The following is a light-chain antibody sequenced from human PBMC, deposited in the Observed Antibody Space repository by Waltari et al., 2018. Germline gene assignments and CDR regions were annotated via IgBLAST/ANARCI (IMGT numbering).Light chain of an antibody. Sequence: IVTSACRASQSVRYFLNGYQQKAGQAPELLIYVASSLETGVPSRFSGSGSGTDFTLSISNLQPEDFATYLCQQTYNAPLTFGGGTKVEIK. CDR3: QQTYNAPLT. V-gene: IGKV1-39*01. J-gene: IGKJ4*01. CDR1: QSVRYF. CDR2: VAS.